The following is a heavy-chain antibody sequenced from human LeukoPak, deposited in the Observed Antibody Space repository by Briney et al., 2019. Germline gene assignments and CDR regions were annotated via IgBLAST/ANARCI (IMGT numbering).Heavy chain of an antibody. J-gene: IGHJ4*02. Sequence: GGSLRLSCVASGITFSSNGVNWVRQAPGKGLEWVSYISSSSSPIYYADSVKGRFTISRDNSKNTLYLQMNSLRAEDTAVYYCARAPRYDFWSGYQLWGQGTLFTVSS. V-gene: IGHV3-48*01. CDR3: ARAPRYDFWSGYQL. CDR2: ISSSSSPI. D-gene: IGHD3-3*01. CDR1: GITFSSNG.